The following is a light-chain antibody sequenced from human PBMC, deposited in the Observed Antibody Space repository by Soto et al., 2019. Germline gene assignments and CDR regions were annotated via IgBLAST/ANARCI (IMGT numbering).Light chain of an antibody. Sequence: DIVMTQSPDSLAVSLGERATINCKSSQSVLYSSNNKNYLAWYQQKTGQPPKLLVHWASTRESGVPDRFSGSGSGTDFPLTISRLQAEDVAVYYCQQYYDTRTFGQGTKLAIK. CDR1: QSVLYSSNNKNY. CDR2: WAS. CDR3: QQYYDTRT. V-gene: IGKV4-1*01. J-gene: IGKJ2*01.